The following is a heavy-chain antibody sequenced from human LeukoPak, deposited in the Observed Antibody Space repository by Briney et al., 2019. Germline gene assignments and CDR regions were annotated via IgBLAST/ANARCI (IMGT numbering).Heavy chain of an antibody. J-gene: IGHJ3*02. CDR1: GFAFSDAW. Sequence: GGSLRLSCAASGFAFSDAWMSWVRQTPGKGLEWVGRIQSRTDGGSTDYAAAVKGRFTVSRNDSKSTLYLQMNSLKTDDTAVYYCATERSEYFYDSGYDAFDIWGQGTVVTVSS. D-gene: IGHD3-10*01. CDR3: ATERSEYFYDSGYDAFDI. V-gene: IGHV3-15*01. CDR2: IQSRTDGGST.